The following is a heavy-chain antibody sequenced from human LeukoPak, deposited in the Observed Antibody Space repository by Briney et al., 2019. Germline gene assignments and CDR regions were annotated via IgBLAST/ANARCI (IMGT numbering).Heavy chain of an antibody. D-gene: IGHD2-8*02. Sequence: PGGSLRLSCVASGFTFSNYAMNWVRQAPGKGLEWVSKISTSGDSTYYADSVKGRFITSRDNSKNTLYLQMNSLRAEDTAVYYCAKSKSWWYYFDYWGQGSLVTVSS. CDR2: ISTSGDST. V-gene: IGHV3-23*01. CDR3: AKSKSWWYYFDY. J-gene: IGHJ4*02. CDR1: GFTFSNYA.